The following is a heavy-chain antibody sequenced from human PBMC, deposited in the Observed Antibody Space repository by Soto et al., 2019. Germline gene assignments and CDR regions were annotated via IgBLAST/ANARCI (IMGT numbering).Heavy chain of an antibody. Sequence: LRLSCAASGFTFSDYYMSWIRQAPGKGLEWVSYISSSGSTIYYADSVKGRFTISRDNAKNSLYLQMNSLRAEDTAVYYCASQEQWPAHFDYWGQGTLVTVSS. CDR3: ASQEQWPAHFDY. V-gene: IGHV3-11*01. D-gene: IGHD6-19*01. J-gene: IGHJ4*02. CDR2: ISSSGSTI. CDR1: GFTFSDYY.